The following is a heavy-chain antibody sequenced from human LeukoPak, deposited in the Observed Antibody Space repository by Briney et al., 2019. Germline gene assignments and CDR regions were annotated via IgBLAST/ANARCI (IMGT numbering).Heavy chain of an antibody. V-gene: IGHV5-51*01. CDR3: ARELYSYGDDAFDI. CDR1: GYSFTSYW. D-gene: IGHD5-18*01. J-gene: IGHJ3*02. CDR2: IYPGDSDT. Sequence: GESLKIPCKGSGYSFTSYWSGWVRQMPGKGLEWMGIIYPGDSDTRYSPSFQGQVTISADKSISTAYLQWSSLKASDTAMYYCARELYSYGDDAFDIWGQGTMVTVSS.